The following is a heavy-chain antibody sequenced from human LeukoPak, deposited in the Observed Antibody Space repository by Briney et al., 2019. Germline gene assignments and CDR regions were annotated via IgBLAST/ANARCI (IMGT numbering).Heavy chain of an antibody. D-gene: IGHD3-22*01. CDR1: GFTFSSYA. V-gene: IGHV3-30-3*01. J-gene: IGHJ4*02. CDR3: ASSSDSSGYPFDY. Sequence: GGSLRLSCAASGFTFSSYAMPWVRQAPGKGLEWVAVISYDGSNKYYADSVKGRFTISRDNSKNTLYLQMNSLRAEDTAVYYCASSSDSSGYPFDYWGQGTPVTVSS. CDR2: ISYDGSNK.